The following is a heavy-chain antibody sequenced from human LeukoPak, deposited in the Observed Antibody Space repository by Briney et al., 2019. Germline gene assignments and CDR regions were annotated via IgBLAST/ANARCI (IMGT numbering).Heavy chain of an antibody. CDR1: GFTFSDYY. J-gene: IGHJ4*02. V-gene: IGHV3-11*05. D-gene: IGHD3-22*01. CDR3: ARALNYYDSSGYPYYFDS. Sequence: PGGSLRLSCAASGFTFSDYYMSWIRQAPGKGLEGVSYITRSSSDTKYADAVKGRFTISRDNAKNSLFLQMNSLRAEDTAVYYCARALNYYDSSGYPYYFDSWGQGTLVTVSS. CDR2: ITRSSSDT.